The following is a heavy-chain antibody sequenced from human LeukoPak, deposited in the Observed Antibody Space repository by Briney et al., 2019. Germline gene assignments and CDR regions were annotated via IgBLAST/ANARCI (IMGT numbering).Heavy chain of an antibody. CDR1: GFTFSSYW. J-gene: IGHJ6*02. D-gene: IGHD3-22*01. CDR3: ARDSESTYYDSSGYYPYGMDV. V-gene: IGHV3-7*01. Sequence: GGSLRLSCAASGFTFSSYWMSWVRQTPGKGLEWVANIKQDGSEKYYVDSVKGRFTISRDNAKNSLYLQMNSLRAEDTAVYYCARDSESTYYDSSGYYPYGMDVWGQGTTVTVSS. CDR2: IKQDGSEK.